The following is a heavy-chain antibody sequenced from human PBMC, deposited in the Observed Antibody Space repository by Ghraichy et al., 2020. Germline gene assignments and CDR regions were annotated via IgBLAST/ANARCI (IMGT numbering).Heavy chain of an antibody. Sequence: SVKVSCKASGGTFSSYAISWVRQAPGQGLEWMGGIIPIFGTANYAQKFQGRVTITTDESTSTAYMELSSLRSEDTAVYYCATWFGDPRDAFDIWGQGTMVTVSS. CDR2: IIPIFGTA. CDR1: GGTFSSYA. V-gene: IGHV1-69*05. D-gene: IGHD3-10*01. CDR3: ATWFGDPRDAFDI. J-gene: IGHJ3*02.